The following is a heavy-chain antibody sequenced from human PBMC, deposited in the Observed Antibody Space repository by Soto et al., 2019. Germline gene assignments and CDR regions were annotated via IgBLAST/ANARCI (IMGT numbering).Heavy chain of an antibody. D-gene: IGHD4-4*01. CDR3: ARTSVSNYNGFDP. J-gene: IGHJ5*02. V-gene: IGHV1-18*01. Sequence: QGQLVQSGAEVKKPGASVKVSCKASGYTFTDYDISWVRQAPGQGLEWMGWISVDNGNTKYVESLQGRVTMTTDTSQSTAYMEVRSLRSDDTAVYYCARTSVSNYNGFDPWGQGTLVAVSS. CDR2: ISVDNGNT. CDR1: GYTFTDYD.